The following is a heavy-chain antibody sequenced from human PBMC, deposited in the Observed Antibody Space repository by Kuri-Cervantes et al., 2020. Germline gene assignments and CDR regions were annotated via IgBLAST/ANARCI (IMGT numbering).Heavy chain of an antibody. V-gene: IGHV3-66*02. CDR2: IYSGGST. D-gene: IGHD6-19*01. Sequence: GESLKISCAASGFTFSSYWMSWVRQAPGKGLEWVSVIYSGGSTYYADSVKGRFTISRDNSKNTLYLQMNSLRAEDTAVYYCARDPAAVAEAFDIWGQGTMVTVSS. J-gene: IGHJ3*02. CDR1: GFTFSSYW. CDR3: ARDPAAVAEAFDI.